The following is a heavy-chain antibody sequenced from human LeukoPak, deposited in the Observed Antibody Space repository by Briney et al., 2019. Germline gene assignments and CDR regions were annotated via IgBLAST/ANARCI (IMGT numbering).Heavy chain of an antibody. CDR3: TRKPPRGSVTNDGMDV. V-gene: IGHV3-73*01. CDR2: IRSKANSYAT. CDR1: GFTFSGSA. D-gene: IGHD4-17*01. J-gene: IGHJ6*02. Sequence: GGSLRLSCAASGFTFSGSAMHWVRQASGKGLEWVGRIRSKANSYATAYAASVKGRFTISRDDSKNTAYLQMNSLKTEDTAVYYCTRKPPRGSVTNDGMDVWGQGTTVTVSS.